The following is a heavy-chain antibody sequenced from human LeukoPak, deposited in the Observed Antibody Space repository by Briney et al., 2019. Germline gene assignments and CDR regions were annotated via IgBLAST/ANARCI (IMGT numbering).Heavy chain of an antibody. J-gene: IGHJ4*02. V-gene: IGHV3-7*01. CDR2: IKQDGSEK. Sequence: GGSLGLSCAASGFTFSSYWMSWVRQAPGKGLEWVANIKQDGSEKYYVDSVKGRFTISRDNAKNSLYLQMNSLRAEDTAVYYCATFLFKYSPFDYWGQGTLVTVSS. D-gene: IGHD6-6*01. CDR3: ATFLFKYSPFDY. CDR1: GFTFSSYW.